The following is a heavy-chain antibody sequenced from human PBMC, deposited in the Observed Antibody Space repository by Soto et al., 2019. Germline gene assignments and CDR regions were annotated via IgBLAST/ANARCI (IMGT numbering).Heavy chain of an antibody. CDR1: GFTFSSYA. V-gene: IGHV3-23*01. D-gene: IGHD3-3*01. J-gene: IGHJ6*02. CDR2: ISGSGGST. Sequence: EVQLLESGGGLVQPGGSLRLSCAASGFTFSSYAMSWVRQAPGKGLEWVSAISGSGGSTYYADSVKGRFTISRDNSKNTLYLQMNSLRAEDTAVYYCAKTPRERGYYDFWGGYYPGLLLRYYGMDVWGQGTTVTVSS. CDR3: AKTPRERGYYDFWGGYYPGLLLRYYGMDV.